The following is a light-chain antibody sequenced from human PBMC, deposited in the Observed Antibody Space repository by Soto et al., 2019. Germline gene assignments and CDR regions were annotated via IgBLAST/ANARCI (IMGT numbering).Light chain of an antibody. CDR2: DVS. Sequence: DIQLTQSPSFLSASVGDSVTITCRASQSISGWLAWYQQKPGKAPKLLIFDVSTLESGVPSRFSGSGSGTEFTLTISSLQPDDFATYYCQHYNTYSTFTFGPGTKVDIK. J-gene: IGKJ3*01. V-gene: IGKV1-5*01. CDR3: QHYNTYSTFT. CDR1: QSISGW.